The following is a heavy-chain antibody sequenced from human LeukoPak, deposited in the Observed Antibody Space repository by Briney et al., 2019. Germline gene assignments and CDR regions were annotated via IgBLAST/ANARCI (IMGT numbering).Heavy chain of an antibody. Sequence: SETLSLTCAVYGGSFSGYYRSWIRHPPGKGLEGIGEINHSGSTNYNPSLKSRVTISVDTSKNQFSLKLSSVTAADTAVYYCARVHRLLWSGELLAERDYYMDVWGKGTTVT. J-gene: IGHJ6*03. CDR2: INHSGST. V-gene: IGHV4-34*01. CDR1: GGSFSGYY. CDR3: ARVHRLLWSGELLAERDYYMDV. D-gene: IGHD3-10*01.